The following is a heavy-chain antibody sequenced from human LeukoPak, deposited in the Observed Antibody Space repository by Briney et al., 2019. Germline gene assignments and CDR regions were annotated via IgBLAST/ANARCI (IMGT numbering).Heavy chain of an antibody. CDR1: GFTFRSYA. J-gene: IGHJ3*02. CDR3: SLSGDNDAFDI. CDR2: ISGSGGST. D-gene: IGHD3-10*01. Sequence: PGGSLRLSCAASGFTFRSYAMSWVRQAPGKGLEWVSVISGSGGSTYYADSVKGRFTISRDNSKNTLYLQMNSLRAEDTAVYYCSLSGDNDAFDIWGQGTKVTVSS. V-gene: IGHV3-23*01.